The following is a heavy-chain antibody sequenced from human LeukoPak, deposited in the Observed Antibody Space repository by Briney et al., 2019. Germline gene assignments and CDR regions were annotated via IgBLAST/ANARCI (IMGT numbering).Heavy chain of an antibody. V-gene: IGHV3-53*01. CDR2: LYSGSST. CDR3: ARVGDHFHWYLDL. CDR1: GFTVSTNY. Sequence: SGGSLRLSCAASGFTVSTNYMNWVRQAPGKGLEWVSILYSGSSTYYADSVEGRFTISRDSSKNTLFLQMNDLRAEDTAVHYCARVGDHFHWYLDLWGRGTLVTVSS. J-gene: IGHJ2*01. D-gene: IGHD3-3*02.